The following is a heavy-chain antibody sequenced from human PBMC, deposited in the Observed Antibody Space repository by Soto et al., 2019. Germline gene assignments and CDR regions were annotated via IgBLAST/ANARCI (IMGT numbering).Heavy chain of an antibody. J-gene: IGHJ5*01. D-gene: IGHD3-22*01. CDR3: AAPPASSALLDS. V-gene: IGHV4-39*01. CDR1: VGSISSNSYY. Sequence: PAWSVCLAGTVSVGSISSNSYYWGLIRQTPGKGLEWIGIIDYSGSTYYNPSLKSPVTISVDTSKNQFSLKLSSVTAAATAVYFCAAPPASSALLDSRGQRSLDTGSS. CDR2: IDYSGST.